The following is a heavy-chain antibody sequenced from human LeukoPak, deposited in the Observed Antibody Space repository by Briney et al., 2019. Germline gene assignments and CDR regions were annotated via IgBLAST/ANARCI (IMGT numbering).Heavy chain of an antibody. V-gene: IGHV3-66*01. J-gene: IGHJ4*02. CDR3: AKDRITMVRGVTV. CDR2: IYSGGST. D-gene: IGHD3-10*01. CDR1: GFIFSSNY. Sequence: GGSLRLSCAASGFIFSSNYMSWVRQAPGKGLEWVSVIYSGGSTHYADSVKGRFTISRDNSKNTLYLQMNSLRAEDTALYYCAKDRITMVRGVTVWVQGTLVTVSS.